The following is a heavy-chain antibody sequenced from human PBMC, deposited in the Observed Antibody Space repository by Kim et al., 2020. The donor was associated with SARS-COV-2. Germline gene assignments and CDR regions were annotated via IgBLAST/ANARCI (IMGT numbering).Heavy chain of an antibody. V-gene: IGHV3-30*18. Sequence: GGSLRLSCAASGFSVFDYGLHWIRQAPGKGLEWVAFISDDGDNEYYADSVVGRFIIARDKSKNTLHLQMNSLRDEDTAIYYCAKDAHEWSSRYYGMDVWGQGTTLTVSS. CDR2: ISDDGDNE. J-gene: IGHJ6*02. CDR1: GFSVFDYG. D-gene: IGHD3-3*01. CDR3: AKDAHEWSSRYYGMDV.